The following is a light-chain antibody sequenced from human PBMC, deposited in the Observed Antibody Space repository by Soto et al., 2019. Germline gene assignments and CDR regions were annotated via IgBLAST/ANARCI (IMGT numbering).Light chain of an antibody. CDR1: SSDVGNYNR. Sequence: QSALTQPPSVSGSVGQSVTISCTGTSSDVGNYNRVSWYQQPPGTAPKLMIYEVSNRPSGVPDRFSGSKSGNTASLTISGLQAEDEANYYCSSYTSSSTVLFGGGTKLTVL. J-gene: IGLJ2*01. CDR3: SSYTSSSTVL. V-gene: IGLV2-18*02. CDR2: EVS.